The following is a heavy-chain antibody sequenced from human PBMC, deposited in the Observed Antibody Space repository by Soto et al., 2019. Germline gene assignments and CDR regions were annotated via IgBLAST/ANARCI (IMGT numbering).Heavy chain of an antibody. J-gene: IGHJ4*02. CDR2: IYHSATT. Sequence: PSETLSLTCSVSGSSVSGGTYYWTWIRQPPGKGLEWIGYIYHSATTNYNASLRSRVTISVGTSKNQFSLRLTSVTAADTAVYFCARYRDYGDYGYFDSWGQGTLVTVSS. CDR1: GSSVSGGTYY. D-gene: IGHD4-17*01. V-gene: IGHV4-61*01. CDR3: ARYRDYGDYGYFDS.